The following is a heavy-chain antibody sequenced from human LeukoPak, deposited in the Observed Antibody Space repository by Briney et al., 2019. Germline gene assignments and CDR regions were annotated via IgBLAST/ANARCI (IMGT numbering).Heavy chain of an antibody. Sequence: ASVKVSCKATGYTFTDYYMHWVRQAPGQGLEWMGWINPNDGDTNYAQKFQGRVTMTRDTSISTAHMEVSRLRSDDTAVYYCARANFLYCSSTCLFDYWGQGTLVTVSS. J-gene: IGHJ4*02. V-gene: IGHV1-2*02. CDR3: ARANFLYCSSTCLFDY. D-gene: IGHD2-2*01. CDR1: GYTFTDYY. CDR2: INPNDGDT.